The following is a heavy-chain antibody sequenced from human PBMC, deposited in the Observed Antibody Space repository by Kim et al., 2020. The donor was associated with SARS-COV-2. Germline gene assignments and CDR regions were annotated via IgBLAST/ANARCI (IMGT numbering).Heavy chain of an antibody. J-gene: IGHJ4*02. D-gene: IGHD2-15*01. CDR3: ARSQFFLGSPYVRVDELGYCSGGSCYPPDYFDY. CDR2: INPNSGGT. V-gene: IGHV1-2*06. Sequence: ASVKVSCKASGYTFTGYYMHWVRQAPGQGLEWMGRINPNSGGTNYAQKFQGRVTMTRDTSISTAYMELSRLRSDDTAVYYCARSQFFLGSPYVRVDELGYCSGGSCYPPDYFDYWGQGTLVTVSS. CDR1: GYTFTGYY.